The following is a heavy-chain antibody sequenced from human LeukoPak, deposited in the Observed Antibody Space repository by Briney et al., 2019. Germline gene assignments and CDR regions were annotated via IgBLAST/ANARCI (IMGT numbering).Heavy chain of an antibody. J-gene: IGHJ4*02. D-gene: IGHD3-16*01. CDR2: ITATDSRT. CDR1: GLTFGSYT. CDR3: ATSLGGGNIDY. V-gene: IGHV3-23*01. Sequence: GGSLRLSCTASGLTFGSYTMSWVRQAPGKGLEWVSGITATDSRTYYADSVKGRFTISRDSSKNTLYLQLNSLRADDTAVYYCATSLGGGNIDYWGQGALVTVSS.